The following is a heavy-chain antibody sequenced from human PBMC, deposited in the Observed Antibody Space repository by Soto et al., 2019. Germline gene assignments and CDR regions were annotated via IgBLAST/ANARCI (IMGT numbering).Heavy chain of an antibody. CDR3: ARGNDFWSGDGMDV. V-gene: IGHV4-34*01. Sequence: PSETLSFTCAVYGGSFSGYYWSWIRQPPGKGLEWIGEINHSGSTNYNPSLKSRVTISVDTSKNQFSLKLSSVTAADTAVYYCARGNDFWSGDGMDVWGQGTTVTVSS. J-gene: IGHJ6*02. D-gene: IGHD3-3*01. CDR2: INHSGST. CDR1: GGSFSGYY.